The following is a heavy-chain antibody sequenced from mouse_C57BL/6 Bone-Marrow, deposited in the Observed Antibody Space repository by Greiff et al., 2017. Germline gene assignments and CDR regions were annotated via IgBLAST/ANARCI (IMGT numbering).Heavy chain of an antibody. CDR1: GFSLTSYG. CDR2: IWSGGST. J-gene: IGHJ1*03. CDR3: ARNANYYGSSPSYWYFDV. D-gene: IGHD1-1*01. V-gene: IGHV2-2*01. Sequence: VQRVESGPGLVQPSQSLSITCTVSGFSLTSYGVHWVRQSPGKGLEWLGVIWSGGSTDYNAAFISRLSISKDNSKSQVFFKMNSLQADDTAIYYCARNANYYGSSPSYWYFDVWGTGTTVTVSS.